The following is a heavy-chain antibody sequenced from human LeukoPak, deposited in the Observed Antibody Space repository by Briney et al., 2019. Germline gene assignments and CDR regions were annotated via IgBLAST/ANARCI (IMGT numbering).Heavy chain of an antibody. J-gene: IGHJ4*02. CDR3: AREAFGNIDQ. CDR1: GFTFSRHW. V-gene: IGHV3-74*01. Sequence: GGSLRLSCAASGFTFSRHWMHWVRQVPEKGLVWVSRINSDGSSTSYGDSVKGRLTISRDNAKNTLYLQMSSLRAEDTAVYYCAREAFGNIDQWGQGTLVTVSS. D-gene: IGHD3-16*01. CDR2: INSDGSST.